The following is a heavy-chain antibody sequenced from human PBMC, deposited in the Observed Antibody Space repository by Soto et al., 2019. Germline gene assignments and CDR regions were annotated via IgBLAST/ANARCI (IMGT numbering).Heavy chain of an antibody. CDR3: ARDAFEIYYKFGLDV. CDR2: ISSSGGTI. Sequence: PGGSLRLSCAASGFSFSDYEMNWVRQTPGKGLEWLSYISSSGGTIKYADSVKGRFTISRDNAKNSLYLQMHSLRADDTAVYYCARDAFEIYYKFGLDVWGQGTQVTVSS. D-gene: IGHD3-10*01. V-gene: IGHV3-48*03. CDR1: GFSFSDYE. J-gene: IGHJ6*02.